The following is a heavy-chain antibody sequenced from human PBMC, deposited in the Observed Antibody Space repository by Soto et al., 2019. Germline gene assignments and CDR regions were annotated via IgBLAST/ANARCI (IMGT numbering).Heavy chain of an antibody. V-gene: IGHV1-18*01. CDR3: AREASVLIPAAQPSRFDS. CDR1: GYSFMKYG. J-gene: IGHJ4*02. Sequence: ASVKVSCKGFGYSFMKYGINWVRQAPGQGLEWVGWISPYSGYTHSAQKFHGRLTLTTDTAASIAYMELRILRSADTALYYCAREASVLIPAAQPSRFDSWGQGTLVIVSS. CDR2: ISPYSGYT. D-gene: IGHD2-2*01.